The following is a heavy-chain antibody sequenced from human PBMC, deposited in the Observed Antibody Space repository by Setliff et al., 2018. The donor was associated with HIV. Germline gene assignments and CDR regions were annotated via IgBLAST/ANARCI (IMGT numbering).Heavy chain of an antibody. J-gene: IGHJ5*02. D-gene: IGHD2-15*01. CDR2: IYTSGST. CDR3: ARAPLSGGSFGWFDP. Sequence: PSETLSLTCTVSGGSISSYYWSGIRQPPGKGLEWIGYIYTSGSTNYNPSLKSRVTISVATPKNQFSLKLSSVTAADTAVYYCARAPLSGGSFGWFDPWGQGTLVTVSS. V-gene: IGHV4-4*09. CDR1: GGSISSYY.